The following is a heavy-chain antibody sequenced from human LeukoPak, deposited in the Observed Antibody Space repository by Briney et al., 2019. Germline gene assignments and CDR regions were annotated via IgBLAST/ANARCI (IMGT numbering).Heavy chain of an antibody. CDR2: IYYSGST. J-gene: IGHJ5*02. V-gene: IGHV4-39*01. D-gene: IGHD6-13*01. CDR1: GGSISSSSYY. CDR3: ARSSGYSSSGGLNWFDT. Sequence: PSETLSLTCTVSGGSISSSSYYWGWIRQPPGKGLEWIGXIYYSGSTYYNPSLKSRVTISVDTSKNQFSLKLSSVTAADTAVYYCARSSGYSSSGGLNWFDTWGQGTLVTVSS.